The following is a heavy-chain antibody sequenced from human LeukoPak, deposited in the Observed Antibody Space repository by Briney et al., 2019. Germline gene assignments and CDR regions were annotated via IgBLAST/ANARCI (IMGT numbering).Heavy chain of an antibody. CDR3: AKSQGGVTMVRGVIPYIPLFDY. CDR1: GGSISSYY. CDR2: IYYSGST. J-gene: IGHJ4*02. Sequence: PSETLSLTCTVSGGSISSYYWSWIRQPSGKGLEWIGYIYYSGSTNYNPSLKSRVTISVDTSKNQFSLKLSSATAADTAVYYCAKSQGGVTMVRGVIPYIPLFDYWGQGTLVTVSS. V-gene: IGHV4-59*01. D-gene: IGHD3-10*01.